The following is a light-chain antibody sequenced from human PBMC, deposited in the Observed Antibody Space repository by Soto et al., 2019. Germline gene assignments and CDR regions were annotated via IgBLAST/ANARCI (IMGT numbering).Light chain of an antibody. CDR2: DVN. V-gene: IGLV2-14*03. CDR1: SNDVGGYNY. CDR3: TSYTSSSTGV. J-gene: IGLJ3*02. Sequence: QSVLTQPASVSGSPGQSITISCTGTSNDVGGYNYVSWYQQHPGKAPKLMIYDVNNRPSGVSNRFSGSKSGNTASLTISGLQAEDEADYYCTSYTSSSTGVFGGGTKLTVL.